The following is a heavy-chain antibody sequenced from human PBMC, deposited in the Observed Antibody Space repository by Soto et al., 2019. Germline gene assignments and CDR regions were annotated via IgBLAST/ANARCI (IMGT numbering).Heavy chain of an antibody. Sequence: SETLSLTCAVYGGPFSGYYWSWIRQPPGKGLEWIGEINHSGSTNYNPSLKSRVTISVDTSKNQFSLKLSSVTAADTAVYYCARVGSIAAHPSTYYYYGMDVWGQGTTVTVSS. CDR2: INHSGST. CDR3: ARVGSIAAHPSTYYYYGMDV. CDR1: GGPFSGYY. J-gene: IGHJ6*02. V-gene: IGHV4-34*01. D-gene: IGHD6-6*01.